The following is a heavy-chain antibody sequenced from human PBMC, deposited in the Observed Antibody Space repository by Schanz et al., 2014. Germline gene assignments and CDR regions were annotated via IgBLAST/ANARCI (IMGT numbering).Heavy chain of an antibody. V-gene: IGHV3-48*02. D-gene: IGHD6-13*01. CDR2: ISRSSSTI. CDR3: ATETYSSSWCFDY. CDR1: GFSFSDYN. J-gene: IGHJ4*02. Sequence: VQLVESGGGVVQPGRSLRLSCAGSGFSFSDYNMNWVRQAPGKGLEWVSYISRSSSTIYYTDSVKGRFTISRDNAKNSVFLQMNGLRDEDTAVYYCATETYSSSWCFDYWGQGTLVTVSS.